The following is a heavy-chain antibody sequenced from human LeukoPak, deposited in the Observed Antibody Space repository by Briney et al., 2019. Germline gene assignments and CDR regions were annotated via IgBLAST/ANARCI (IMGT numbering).Heavy chain of an antibody. D-gene: IGHD4-11*01. Sequence: SETLSLTCAAYGGSFSGYYWSWIRQPPGKGLEWIGEINHSGSTNYNPSLKSRVTISVDTSKNQFSLKLSSVTAADTAVYYCARGFGYSIDYWGQGTLVTVSS. CDR2: INHSGST. J-gene: IGHJ4*02. CDR3: ARGFGYSIDY. CDR1: GGSFSGYY. V-gene: IGHV4-34*01.